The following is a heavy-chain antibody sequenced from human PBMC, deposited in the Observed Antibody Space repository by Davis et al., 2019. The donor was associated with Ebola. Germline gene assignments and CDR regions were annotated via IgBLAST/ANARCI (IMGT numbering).Heavy chain of an antibody. J-gene: IGHJ5*01. CDR3: ARGRYLATVDS. CDR1: SYTFTTYD. V-gene: IGHV7-4-1*01. D-gene: IGHD3-9*01. CDR2: INTNSGNP. Sequence: ASSLIFCYASSYTFTTYDIIWVRHDPGQGLEWMGWINTNSGNPTYAQGLSGTFLFSLDTPVSTAYLQTARLEPGDTASYFCARGRYLATVDSWGQGTLVTVSS.